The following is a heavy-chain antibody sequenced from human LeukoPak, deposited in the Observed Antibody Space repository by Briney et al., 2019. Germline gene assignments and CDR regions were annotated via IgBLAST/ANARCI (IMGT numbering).Heavy chain of an antibody. CDR2: ISSSSSTI. V-gene: IGHV3-48*01. D-gene: IGHD3-10*01. CDR3: ARERSDYYGSGSYEY. CDR1: GFTSSSYS. J-gene: IGHJ4*02. Sequence: PGGSLRLSCAASGFTSSSYSMNWVRQAPGKGLEWVSYISSSSSTIYYADSVKGRFTISRDNAKNSLYLQMNSLRAEDTAVYYCARERSDYYGSGSYEYWGQGTLVTVSS.